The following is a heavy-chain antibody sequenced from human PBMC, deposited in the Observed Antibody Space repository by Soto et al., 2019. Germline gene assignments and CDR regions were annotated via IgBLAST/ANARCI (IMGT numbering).Heavy chain of an antibody. Sequence: EVQLVESGGGLVQPGGSLRLSCAASGFTFSSYSMNWVRQAPGKGLEWVSYISSSSSTIYYADSVKGRFTISRDNAKNSLYLRMNSLRDEDTAVYYCARPYGSGSLNWFDPWGQGTLVTVSS. CDR1: GFTFSSYS. J-gene: IGHJ5*02. V-gene: IGHV3-48*02. CDR2: ISSSSSTI. CDR3: ARPYGSGSLNWFDP. D-gene: IGHD3-10*01.